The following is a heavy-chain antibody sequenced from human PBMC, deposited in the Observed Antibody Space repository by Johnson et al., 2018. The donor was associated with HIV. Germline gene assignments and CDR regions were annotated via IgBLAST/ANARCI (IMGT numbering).Heavy chain of an antibody. CDR2: ISSNGGST. CDR1: GFTFSSYA. D-gene: IGHD4-17*01. J-gene: IGHJ3*02. CDR3: AKDQDGDYSVIFAFDI. V-gene: IGHV3-64*01. Sequence: QLVESGGGVVQPGRSLRLSCAASGFTFSSYAMHWVRQAPGKGLEYVSAISSNGGSTYYANSVKGRFTISRDNSKNTLYLQMGSLRAEDMAVYYCAKDQDGDYSVIFAFDIWGQGTMVTVSS.